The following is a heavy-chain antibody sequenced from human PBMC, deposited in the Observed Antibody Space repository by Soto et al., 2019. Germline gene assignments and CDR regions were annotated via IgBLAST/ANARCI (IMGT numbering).Heavy chain of an antibody. CDR1: DTPSLAIL. J-gene: IGHJ4*02. V-gene: IGHV1-3*05. D-gene: IGHD3-16*01. CDR2: IHGGNGDT. CDR3: ARPMNYADYLDH. Sequence: QVQLVQSGAEEKKPGASVKLSCRLLDTPSLAILCIGCARPPGQRLEWIGWIHGGNGDTKYSQNFQGRVTITMDTAASTVYMESRSLRSEDTAVYYCARPMNYADYLDHWGQGTLVTVSS.